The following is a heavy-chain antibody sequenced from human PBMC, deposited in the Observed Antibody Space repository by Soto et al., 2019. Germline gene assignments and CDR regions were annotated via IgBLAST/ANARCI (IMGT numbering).Heavy chain of an antibody. CDR1: GFSLSTSGVG. V-gene: IGHV2-5*02. CDR2: IYWDDDK. CDR3: AHDYVAYYGMDV. Sequence: QITLKESGPTLVKPTQTLTLTCTFSGFSLSTSGVGVGWIRQPPGKALEWLALIYWDDDKRYSPSLKSRLTINKDTSKNQVVLTLTNMDPVDTATYYCAHDYVAYYGMDVWGQGTTVTVSS. D-gene: IGHD4-17*01. J-gene: IGHJ6*02.